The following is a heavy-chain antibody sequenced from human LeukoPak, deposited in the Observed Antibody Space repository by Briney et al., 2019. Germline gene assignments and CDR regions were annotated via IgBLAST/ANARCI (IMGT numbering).Heavy chain of an antibody. Sequence: PSETLSLTCTVSGGSVSGSIYYWGWIRQPPGKGLEWIGSIYYSGSTSYNPSLKSRVTISVDTSKIQFSLKLTSVTAADTAVYYCASRNDILTGYVFDFWGQGTLVTVSS. D-gene: IGHD3-9*01. CDR1: GGSVSGSIYY. V-gene: IGHV4-39*01. J-gene: IGHJ4*02. CDR3: ASRNDILTGYVFDF. CDR2: IYYSGST.